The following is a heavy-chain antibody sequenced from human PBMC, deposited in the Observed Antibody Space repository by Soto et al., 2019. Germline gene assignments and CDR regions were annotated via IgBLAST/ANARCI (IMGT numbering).Heavy chain of an antibody. D-gene: IGHD3-3*01. J-gene: IGHJ6*03. V-gene: IGHV3-30*18. Sequence: PGGSLRLSCAASGFTFSSYGMHWVRQAPGKGLEWVAVISYDGSNKYYADSVKGRFTISRDNSKNTLCLQMNSLRAEDTAVYYCAKSLATDYDFWSGYSPYYYYYYMDVWGKGTTVTVS. CDR2: ISYDGSNK. CDR3: AKSLATDYDFWSGYSPYYYYYYMDV. CDR1: GFTFSSYG.